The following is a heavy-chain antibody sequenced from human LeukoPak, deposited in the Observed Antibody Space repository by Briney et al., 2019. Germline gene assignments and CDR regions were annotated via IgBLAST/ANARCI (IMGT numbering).Heavy chain of an antibody. J-gene: IGHJ5*02. CDR2: ISAYNGNT. V-gene: IGHV1-18*01. Sequence: ASVKVSCKASGYTFTSYGISWVRQAPGQGLEWMGWISAYNGNTNYAQKLQGRVTMTTDTSTSTAYMELRSLRSDDTAVYYCAREWPPLGYDFWSGYSSPFKTDPWGQGTLVTVSS. CDR3: AREWPPLGYDFWSGYSSPFKTDP. CDR1: GYTFTSYG. D-gene: IGHD3-3*01.